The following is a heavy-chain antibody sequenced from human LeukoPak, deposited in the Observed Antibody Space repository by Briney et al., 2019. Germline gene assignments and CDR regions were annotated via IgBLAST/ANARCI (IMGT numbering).Heavy chain of an antibody. CDR2: ISDGSSHI. D-gene: IGHD2-2*01. CDR1: GFTFRTYS. V-gene: IGHV3-21*01. CDR3: VRNYCDDISCYRINFDY. Sequence: EGSLRLSCAASGFTFRTYSMNWVRQAPGKGLEWVSSISDGSSHIYYADSVKGRFTISRDNAKNSLYLQMSSLRAEDTARYYCVRNYCDDISCYRINFDYWGQGTLVTVSS. J-gene: IGHJ4*02.